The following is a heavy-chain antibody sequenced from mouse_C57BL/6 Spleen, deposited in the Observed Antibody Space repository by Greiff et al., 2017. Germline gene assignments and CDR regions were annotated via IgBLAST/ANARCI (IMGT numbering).Heavy chain of an antibody. D-gene: IGHD1-1*01. Sequence: VQLQQSGAELARPGASVKLSCKASGYTFASYGISWVKQRTGQGLEWIGEIYPRSGSTYYNEKFKGKATLTADKSSSTAYMELRSLTSEDSAVFASARSATVDGGYFDYWGKGTTLTVSS. J-gene: IGHJ2*01. CDR2: IYPRSGST. V-gene: IGHV1-81*01. CDR3: ARSATVDGGYFDY. CDR1: GYTFASYG.